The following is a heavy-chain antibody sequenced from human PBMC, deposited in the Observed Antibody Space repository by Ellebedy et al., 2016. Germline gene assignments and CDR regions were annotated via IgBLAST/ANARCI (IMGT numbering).Heavy chain of an antibody. Sequence: LRLSCTVSGGSISSGDYYWSWIRQPPGKGLEWIGYIYYSGSTYYNPSLKSRVTISVDTSKNQFSLKLSSVTAADTAVYYCASNNWSRYYFDYWGQGTLVTVSS. CDR1: GGSISSGDYY. D-gene: IGHD1-20*01. CDR3: ASNNWSRYYFDY. CDR2: IYYSGST. V-gene: IGHV4-30-4*01. J-gene: IGHJ4*02.